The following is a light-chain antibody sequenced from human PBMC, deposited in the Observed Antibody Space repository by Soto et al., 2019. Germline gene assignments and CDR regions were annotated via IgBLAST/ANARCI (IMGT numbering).Light chain of an antibody. Sequence: DIQMTQFPSSLSASVGDRVTITCRASQTISTCLNWYQQKAGTAPKLLSYGASDLESGIPSRFSGSGSGTYFTLTISSLQPEDFAIYYCQQCLTTPRTFGQGTRVEI. CDR2: GAS. V-gene: IGKV1-39*01. CDR1: QTISTC. J-gene: IGKJ1*01. CDR3: QQCLTTPRT.